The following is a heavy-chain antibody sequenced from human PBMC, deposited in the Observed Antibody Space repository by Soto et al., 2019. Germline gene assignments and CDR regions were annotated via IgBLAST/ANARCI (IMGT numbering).Heavy chain of an antibody. V-gene: IGHV3-23*01. D-gene: IGHD3-3*01. CDR3: AKEPYSDFWSAYYYFDY. J-gene: IGHJ4*02. Sequence: GGSLRLSCAASGFTFGIHAMIWVRQAPGKGLEWVSAISGSGGSAYYADSVKGRFTISRDNSINTLYLQMNSLRAEDTALYYCAKEPYSDFWSAYYYFDYWGQGTLVTVSS. CDR2: ISGSGGSA. CDR1: GFTFGIHA.